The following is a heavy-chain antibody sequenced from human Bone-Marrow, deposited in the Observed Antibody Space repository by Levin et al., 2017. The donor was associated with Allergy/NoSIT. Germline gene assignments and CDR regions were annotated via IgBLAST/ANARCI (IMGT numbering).Heavy chain of an antibody. CDR1: GYVFATHY. V-gene: IGHV1-46*03. Sequence: ASVKVSCKTSGYVFATHYMHWVRQAPRQGLEWMGLIDPSGGATTYAQNFQGRVTVTRDESTATVYLELTNLTSEDTGVYYCTRDNRMPVGCTAWFAPWGQGTLVTVFS. D-gene: IGHD1-14*01. CDR3: TRDNRMPVGCTAWFAP. CDR2: IDPSGGAT. J-gene: IGHJ5*02.